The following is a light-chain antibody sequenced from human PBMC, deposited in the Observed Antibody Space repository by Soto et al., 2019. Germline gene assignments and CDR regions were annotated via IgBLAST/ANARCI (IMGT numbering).Light chain of an antibody. CDR2: DAV. Sequence: IALTQFPGTLSLSPGERATLSCRASQAVASRYLAWYQQRPGQPPRLLIYDAVNRDTGIPERFSGSGIGTDFTLTISRLEPEDFAVYHCPQYGTSPPTFGGGTKVEIK. J-gene: IGKJ4*01. V-gene: IGKV3-20*01. CDR3: PQYGTSPPT. CDR1: QAVASRY.